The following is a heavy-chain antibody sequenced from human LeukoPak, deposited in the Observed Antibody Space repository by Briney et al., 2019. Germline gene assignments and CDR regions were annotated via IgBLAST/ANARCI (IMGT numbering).Heavy chain of an antibody. Sequence: GGSLRLSCAASGFTFSNYGMSWVRQAPGKGLEWVSVISGSGGTKYYADSVKDRFTISRDNSKNTLYLKMNSLRAEDTAVYYCAKDLVVPAAMYKTYYYYYGMDVWGQGTTVTVSS. D-gene: IGHD2-2*01. CDR1: GFTFSNYG. V-gene: IGHV3-23*01. CDR3: AKDLVVPAAMYKTYYYYYGMDV. J-gene: IGHJ6*02. CDR2: ISGSGGTK.